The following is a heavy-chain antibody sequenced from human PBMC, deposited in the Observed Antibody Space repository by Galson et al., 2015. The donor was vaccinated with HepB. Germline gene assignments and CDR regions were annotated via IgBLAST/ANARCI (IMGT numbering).Heavy chain of an antibody. D-gene: IGHD6-13*01. V-gene: IGHV3-23*01. J-gene: IGHJ4*02. CDR1: GFNFANYV. Sequence: SLRLSCAASGFNFANYVMNWVRQAPGKGLEWVSSISGSGGSTYYRGSFKGRFTNPRDNSRNTVYLQMKSLRADDTAVYYCAKCSGSNWFVPHHFDSWGQGTLATVSS. CDR3: AKCSGSNWFVPHHFDS. CDR2: ISGSGGST.